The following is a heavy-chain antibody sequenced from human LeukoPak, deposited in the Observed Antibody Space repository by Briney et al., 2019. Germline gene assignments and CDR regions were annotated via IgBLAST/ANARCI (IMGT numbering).Heavy chain of an antibody. CDR3: ARAMPYFYGSIAVPGTIDY. V-gene: IGHV4-34*01. CDR1: GETFIHNF. D-gene: IGHD6-19*01. Sequence: SETLSLTCAVYGETFIHNFWMWIRQPPGKGLEWIGQINHSGSTYYNPSLKSRVTILVDTSKNQFSLKLTSVTAADTAVYYCARAMPYFYGSIAVPGTIDYWGQGILVTVSS. CDR2: INHSGST. J-gene: IGHJ4*02.